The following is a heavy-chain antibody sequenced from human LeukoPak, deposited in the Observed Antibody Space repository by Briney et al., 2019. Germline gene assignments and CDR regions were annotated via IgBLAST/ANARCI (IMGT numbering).Heavy chain of an antibody. Sequence: QAGGSLRLSCAASGFTFSSYAMHWVRQAPGKGLEWVAVISYDGSNKYYADSVKGRFTISRDNAKNSLYLQMNSLRAEDTAVYYCAREHYDSSGYEDYWGQGTLVTVSS. D-gene: IGHD3-22*01. CDR3: AREHYDSSGYEDY. V-gene: IGHV3-30*04. J-gene: IGHJ4*02. CDR1: GFTFSSYA. CDR2: ISYDGSNK.